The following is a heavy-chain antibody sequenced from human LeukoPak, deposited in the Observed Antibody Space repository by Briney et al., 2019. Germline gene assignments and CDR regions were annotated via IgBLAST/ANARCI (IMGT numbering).Heavy chain of an antibody. J-gene: IGHJ4*02. CDR3: ARMYDSSGYYHNGAYYFDY. Sequence: GGSLRLSCAASGFTFSSYWMHWVRHAPGKGLVWVSRINSDGSSTSYADSVKGRFTISRDNAKNSLYLQMNSLRAEDTAVYYCARMYDSSGYYHNGAYYFDYWGQGTLVTVSS. CDR1: GFTFSSYW. D-gene: IGHD3-22*01. V-gene: IGHV3-74*01. CDR2: INSDGSST.